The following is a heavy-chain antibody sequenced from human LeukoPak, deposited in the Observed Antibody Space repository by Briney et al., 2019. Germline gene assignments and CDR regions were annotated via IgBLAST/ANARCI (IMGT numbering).Heavy chain of an antibody. CDR1: GFTFSSYA. D-gene: IGHD3-16*01. CDR2: ISGSGGST. CDR3: AKILGIPSLGAFDI. Sequence: PGGSLRLPCAASGFTFSSYAMSWVRQAPGKGLEWVSAISGSGGSTYYADSVKGRFTNSRDNSKNTLYLQMNSLRAEDTAVYYCAKILGIPSLGAFDIWGQGTMVTVSS. J-gene: IGHJ3*02. V-gene: IGHV3-23*01.